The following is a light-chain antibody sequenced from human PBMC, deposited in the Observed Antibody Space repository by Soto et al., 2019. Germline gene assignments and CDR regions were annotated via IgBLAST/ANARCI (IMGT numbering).Light chain of an antibody. V-gene: IGKV1-39*01. CDR1: QPISTS. Sequence: DIQMTQSPSSLSASIGDRVTITCRASQPISTSLNWFQQKSGQVPKLLIYAASRLPSGVPSRFSGSGSGTDFNLTISVLQPEDFETYFYQQSYNTTRYTFGQGTKLEMK. CDR2: AAS. CDR3: QQSYNTTRYT. J-gene: IGKJ2*01.